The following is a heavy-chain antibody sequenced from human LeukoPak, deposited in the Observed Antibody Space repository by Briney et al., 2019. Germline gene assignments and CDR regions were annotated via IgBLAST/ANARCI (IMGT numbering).Heavy chain of an antibody. D-gene: IGHD2-21*02. Sequence: GGSLRLSCAASGFTFSGYGMHWVRQAPGEGLEWVAVISSDGSGKNHADSVKGRFTISRDNSKNTLYLQMNSLRADDTAVYYYAKEVADFDGFDIWGQGTMVTVSS. CDR3: AKEVADFDGFDI. CDR1: GFTFSGYG. J-gene: IGHJ3*02. CDR2: ISSDGSGK. V-gene: IGHV3-30*18.